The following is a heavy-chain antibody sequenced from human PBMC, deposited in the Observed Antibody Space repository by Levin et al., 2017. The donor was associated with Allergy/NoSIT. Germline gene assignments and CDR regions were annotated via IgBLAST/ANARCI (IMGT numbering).Heavy chain of an antibody. V-gene: IGHV1-69*06. Sequence: SVKVSCKASGGTFSSYAISWVRQAPGQGLEWMGGIIPIFGTANYAQKFQGRVTITADKSTSTAYMELSSLRSEDTAVYYCAVVVVAATRLDYYYYYMDVWGKGTTVTVSS. J-gene: IGHJ6*03. CDR3: AVVVVAATRLDYYYYYMDV. D-gene: IGHD2-15*01. CDR1: GGTFSSYA. CDR2: IIPIFGTA.